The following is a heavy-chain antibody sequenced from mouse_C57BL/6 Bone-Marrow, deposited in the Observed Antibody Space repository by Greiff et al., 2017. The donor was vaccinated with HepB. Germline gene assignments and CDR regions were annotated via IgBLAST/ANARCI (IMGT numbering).Heavy chain of an antibody. V-gene: IGHV2-2*01. J-gene: IGHJ2*01. CDR3: ARNWYYGSSYLFFDY. CDR2: IWSGGST. CDR1: GFSLTSYG. D-gene: IGHD1-1*01. Sequence: VQLVESGPGLVQPSQSLSITCTVSGFSLTSYGVHWVRQSPGKGLEWLGVIWSGGSTDYNAAFISRLSNSKDNSKSQVFFKMNSLQADDTAIYYCARNWYYGSSYLFFDYWGQGTTLTVSS.